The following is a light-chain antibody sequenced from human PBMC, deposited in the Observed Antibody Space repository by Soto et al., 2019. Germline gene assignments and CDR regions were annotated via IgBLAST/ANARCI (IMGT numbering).Light chain of an antibody. CDR1: SGHSTYA. CDR3: QTWGTGIQV. J-gene: IGLJ2*01. V-gene: IGLV4-69*01. Sequence: QPVLTQSPSASASLGASVKLTCTLSSGHSTYAITWHQQQPEKGPRYLMKVNGDGSHNKGDGIPDRFSGSSSGLERYLTISSLQSEDEADYYCQTWGTGIQVFGRGTQLTVL. CDR2: VNGDGSH.